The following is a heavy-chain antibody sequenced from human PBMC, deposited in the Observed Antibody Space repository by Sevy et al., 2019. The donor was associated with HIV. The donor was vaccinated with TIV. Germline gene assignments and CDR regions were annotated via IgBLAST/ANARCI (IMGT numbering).Heavy chain of an antibody. CDR2: LSFGCGRI. J-gene: IGHJ4*02. Sequence: GGSLRLSCVASAFNFNIYSKSWVRQAPGKRLEWVSTLSFGCGRINHADSVQGRFTMSRDDSKKTVYLEMNSLRPEDTAVYYCAREGCTKPHDYWGQGTLVTVSS. D-gene: IGHD2-8*01. CDR3: AREGCTKPHDY. CDR1: AFNFNIYS. V-gene: IGHV3-23*01.